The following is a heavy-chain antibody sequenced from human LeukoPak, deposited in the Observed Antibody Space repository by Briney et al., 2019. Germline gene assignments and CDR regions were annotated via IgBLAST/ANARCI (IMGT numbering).Heavy chain of an antibody. V-gene: IGHV5-51*01. J-gene: IGHJ4*02. CDR3: ARRLFGSGMEYFDS. CDR2: IYLTDSAT. CDR1: GYKSSIYW. D-gene: IGHD1-1*01. Sequence: SLKTSPNRSGYKSSIYWIGWGCQKPQKSVERMVMIYLTDSATSTSPSFQGQVTISADKSIGTVYLQWSRVKAADTAIYYCARRLFGSGMEYFDSWGQGTLVSVSS.